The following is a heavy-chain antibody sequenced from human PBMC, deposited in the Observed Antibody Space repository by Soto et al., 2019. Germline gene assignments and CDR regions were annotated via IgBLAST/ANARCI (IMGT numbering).Heavy chain of an antibody. CDR3: ANGAANYYGSGSYYGPLDY. Sequence: PGGSLRLSCAASGFTFSIYGMHWVRHAPGKGLEWVAVISYDGSNKYYADSVKGRLTISRDNSKNTLYLQMNSLRAEDTAVYYCANGAANYYGSGSYYGPLDYWGQGTLVTVSS. CDR1: GFTFSIYG. V-gene: IGHV3-30*18. J-gene: IGHJ4*02. D-gene: IGHD3-10*01. CDR2: ISYDGSNK.